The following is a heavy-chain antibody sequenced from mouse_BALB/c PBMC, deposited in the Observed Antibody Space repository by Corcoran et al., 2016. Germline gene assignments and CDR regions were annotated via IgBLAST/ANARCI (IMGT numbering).Heavy chain of an antibody. CDR1: GFNIKDTY. CDR2: IDPANGNT. Sequence: EVQLQQSGAELVKPGASVKLSCTASGFNIKDTYMHWVKQRPEQGLEWIGRIDPANGNTKYDPKFQGKATITADTSSNTAYLQLSSLTSEDTAVDYCARSVTTALDYWGQGTTLTVSS. D-gene: IGHD1-2*01. CDR3: ARSVTTALDY. V-gene: IGHV14-3*02. J-gene: IGHJ2*01.